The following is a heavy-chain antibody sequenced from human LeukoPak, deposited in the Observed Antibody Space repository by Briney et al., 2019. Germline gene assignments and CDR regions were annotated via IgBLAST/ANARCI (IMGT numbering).Heavy chain of an antibody. J-gene: IGHJ4*02. CDR2: INPNSGGT. CDR1: GYTFTGYY. D-gene: IGHD3-10*01. Sequence: ASLRGSCTASGYTFTGYYMHWVRQAPGQRLEWMGWINPNSGGTNYAQKFQGRVTMTRDTSISTAYMELSRLRSDDTAVYYCARYGSGSYTFDYWGQGTLVTVSS. CDR3: ARYGSGSYTFDY. V-gene: IGHV1-2*02.